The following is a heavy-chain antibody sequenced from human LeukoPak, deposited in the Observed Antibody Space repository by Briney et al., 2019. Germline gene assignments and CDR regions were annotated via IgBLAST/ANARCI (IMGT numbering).Heavy chain of an antibody. CDR3: ARVPPGNYYYYMDV. Sequence: SQTLSLTCTVSGGSISSLSYYWSWIRQPTGKGLEWIGRIYNSGSTNYNPSLKSRVTISVDTSKNQFSLKLSSVTAADTAVYYCARVPPGNYYYYMDVWGKGTTVTVSS. CDR2: IYNSGST. V-gene: IGHV4-61*02. CDR1: GGSISSLSYY. J-gene: IGHJ6*03.